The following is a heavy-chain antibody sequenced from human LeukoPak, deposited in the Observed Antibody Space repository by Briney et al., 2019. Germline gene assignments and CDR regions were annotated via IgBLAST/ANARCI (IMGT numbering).Heavy chain of an antibody. CDR1: GFPFSAYS. CDR3: TRRRPTTLVTLRYFQY. D-gene: IGHD4-23*01. V-gene: IGHV4-34*01. J-gene: IGHJ1*01. Sequence: GSLRLSCAASGFPFSAYSMNWVRQPPGKGLEWIGEITHSGSSNYNPSLKSRVTMSVDTSKNQFSLRLTSVTAADTAIYYCTRRRPTTLVTLRYFQYWGQGTLVTVSS. CDR2: ITHSGSS.